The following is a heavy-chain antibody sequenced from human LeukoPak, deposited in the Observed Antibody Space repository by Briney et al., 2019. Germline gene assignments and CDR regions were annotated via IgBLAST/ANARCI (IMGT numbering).Heavy chain of an antibody. V-gene: IGHV1-8*01. CDR3: ARDYGDNSGWFDP. CDR2: MSPNSGNT. Sequence: ASVKVSCKASGYTFTSYDINWVRQAPGQGLEWMGWMSPNSGNTGYAQKFQGRISMTRSTSIGTAYMELSSLTSEDTAAYYCARDYGDNSGWFDPWGQGTLVTVSS. J-gene: IGHJ5*02. CDR1: GYTFTSYD. D-gene: IGHD4-23*01.